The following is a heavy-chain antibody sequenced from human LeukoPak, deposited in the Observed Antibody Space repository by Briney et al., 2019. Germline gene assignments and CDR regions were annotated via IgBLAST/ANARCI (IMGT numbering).Heavy chain of an antibody. CDR1: GFTFSSYA. D-gene: IGHD1-26*01. Sequence: GGSLRLSCAASGFTFSSYAMHWGRQAPGQGLEWVAFISYDGSNKYYADSVKGRFTISRDNSKNTLYLQMNSLRAEDTAVYYCARETDYSGSYYFDYWGQGTLVTVSS. CDR3: ARETDYSGSYYFDY. V-gene: IGHV3-30-3*01. CDR2: ISYDGSNK. J-gene: IGHJ4*02.